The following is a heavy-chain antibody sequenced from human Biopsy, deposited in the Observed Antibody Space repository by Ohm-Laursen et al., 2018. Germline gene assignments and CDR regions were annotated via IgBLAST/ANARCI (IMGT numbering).Heavy chain of an antibody. Sequence: TLSLTCAVYGESFNGYYWSWIRQTPGKGLEWIGEINHSGRTNYNPSLKSRVTISVDTSKNQFSLKVRSVTAADTAVYYCVRGVDYYDPYHYYALDGWGQGTTVTVSS. V-gene: IGHV4-34*01. CDR1: GESFNGYY. CDR3: VRGVDYYDPYHYYALDG. CDR2: INHSGRT. D-gene: IGHD3-22*01. J-gene: IGHJ6*02.